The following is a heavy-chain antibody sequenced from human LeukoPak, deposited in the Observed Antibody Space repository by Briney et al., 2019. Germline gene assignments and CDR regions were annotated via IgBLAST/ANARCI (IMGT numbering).Heavy chain of an antibody. D-gene: IGHD2-21*01. Sequence: SETLSLTCAVSGGSISTISDYWDWIRQPPGKGLEWIGSVYYSGSTYYNPSLKSRVTISVDTSKNQFSLKLSSVTAADTAVYYCARDLGVIAFDYWGQGTLVTVSS. V-gene: IGHV4-39*07. J-gene: IGHJ4*02. CDR1: GGSISTISDY. CDR3: ARDLGVIAFDY. CDR2: VYYSGST.